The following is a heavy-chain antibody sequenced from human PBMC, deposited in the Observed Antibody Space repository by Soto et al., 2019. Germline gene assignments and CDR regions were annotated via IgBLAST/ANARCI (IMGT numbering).Heavy chain of an antibody. CDR2: IIPIFGTT. D-gene: IGHD3-10*01. Sequence: SVKVSCKASGGTFSSYAISWVRQAPGQGLEWMGGIIPIFGTTNYAQKFQGRVTITTDESTSTAYMELRSLRSDDSAVYYCAREGVIPYYYYMDVWGKGTTVTVSS. J-gene: IGHJ6*03. CDR3: AREGVIPYYYYMDV. CDR1: GGTFSSYA. V-gene: IGHV1-69*05.